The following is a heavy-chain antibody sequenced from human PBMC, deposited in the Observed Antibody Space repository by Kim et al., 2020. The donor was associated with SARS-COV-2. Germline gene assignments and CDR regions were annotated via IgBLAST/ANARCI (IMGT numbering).Heavy chain of an antibody. CDR1: GGSFSGYY. CDR3: ARGVVPAATFFDY. J-gene: IGHJ4*02. V-gene: IGHV4-34*01. Sequence: SETLSLTCAVYGGSFSGYYWSWIRQPPGKGLEWIGEINHSGSTNYNPSLKSRVTISVDTSKNQFSLKLSSVTAADTAVYYCARGVVPAATFFDYWGQGTLVTVSS. D-gene: IGHD2-2*01. CDR2: INHSGST.